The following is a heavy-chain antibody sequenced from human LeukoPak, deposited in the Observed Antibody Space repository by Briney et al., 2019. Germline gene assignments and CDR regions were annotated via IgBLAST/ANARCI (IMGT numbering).Heavy chain of an antibody. CDR1: GFSFSNAW. V-gene: IGHV3-66*02. D-gene: IGHD5-24*01. CDR3: ARLGGWLQFFDY. CDR2: IYSGGST. Sequence: TGGSLRLSCAASGFSFSNAWMSWVRQAPGKGLEWVSVIYSGGSTYYADSVKGRFTISRDNSKNTLYLQMNSLRVEDTAVYYCARLGGWLQFFDYWGQGTLVTVSS. J-gene: IGHJ4*02.